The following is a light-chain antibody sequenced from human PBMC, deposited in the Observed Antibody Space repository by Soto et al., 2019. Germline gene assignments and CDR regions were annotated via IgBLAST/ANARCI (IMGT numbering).Light chain of an antibody. V-gene: IGKV2-28*01. Sequence: DIVMTQSPISLPVTPGEPASISCRSSQSLLHSKGYNYLDWYLQKPGQSPQLLIYLGSNRASGVPDRFSGSGSGTAFTLKISRVEAEDVGVYYCTHALQTPFGQGTRLE. CDR3: THALQTP. CDR2: LGS. J-gene: IGKJ5*01. CDR1: QSLLHSKGYNY.